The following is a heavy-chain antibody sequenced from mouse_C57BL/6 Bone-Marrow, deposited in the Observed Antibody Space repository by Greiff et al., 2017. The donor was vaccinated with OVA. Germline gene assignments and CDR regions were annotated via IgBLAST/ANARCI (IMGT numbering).Heavy chain of an antibody. J-gene: IGHJ2*01. CDR1: GYTFTDYE. CDR2: IDPETGGT. Sequence: QVQLQQSGAELVRPGASVTLSCKASGYTFTDYEMHWVKQTPVHGLEWIGAIDPETGGTAYNQKFKGKAILTADESSSTAYMELRSLTSEDSAVYYCTLFDYWGQGTTLTVSS. CDR3: TLFDY. V-gene: IGHV1-15*01.